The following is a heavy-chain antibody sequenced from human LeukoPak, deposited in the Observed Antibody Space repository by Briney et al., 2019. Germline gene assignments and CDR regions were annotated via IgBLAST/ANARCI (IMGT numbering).Heavy chain of an antibody. CDR2: ITTAGDT. D-gene: IGHD1-7*01. Sequence: GGSLRLSCEASGFTFSSYDMRWVRQGIGKGLEWVSGITTAGDTFYAGSVKGLFPISRENGKKSIYLQKNDLRAGYTAGYCCARGGELGFDPWGQGALVTVSS. V-gene: IGHV3-13*01. CDR1: GFTFSSYD. J-gene: IGHJ5*02. CDR3: ARGGELGFDP.